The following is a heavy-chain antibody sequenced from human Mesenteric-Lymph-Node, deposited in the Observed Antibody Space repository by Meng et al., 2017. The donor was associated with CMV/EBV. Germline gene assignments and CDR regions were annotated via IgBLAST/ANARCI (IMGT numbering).Heavy chain of an antibody. Sequence: ASVTVSCQASGYTFHAYYMHWVRQAPGQGLEWMGWINGNSGGTNYAQIFQGRVTMTRDTSMTTAYMELTRLRSDDTAVYYCARVSAAGPYYCGLDVWGQGTTVTVSS. CDR1: GYTFHAYY. D-gene: IGHD6-19*01. CDR2: INGNSGGT. J-gene: IGHJ6*02. V-gene: IGHV1-2*02. CDR3: ARVSAAGPYYCGLDV.